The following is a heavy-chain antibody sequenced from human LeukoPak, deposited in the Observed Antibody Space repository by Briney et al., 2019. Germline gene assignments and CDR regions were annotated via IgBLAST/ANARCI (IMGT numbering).Heavy chain of an antibody. CDR1: GFTVSSNY. CDR3: VRVTISGWYPLGY. CDR2: IYSGGST. D-gene: IGHD6-19*01. J-gene: IGHJ4*02. V-gene: IGHV3-66*01. Sequence: PGGSLRLSCAASGFTVSSNYMSWVRQAPGKGLEWVSVIYSGGSTYYADSVKGRFTISRDNSKNTLYLQMNSLRAEDTAVYYCVRVTISGWYPLGYWGQGTLVTVSS.